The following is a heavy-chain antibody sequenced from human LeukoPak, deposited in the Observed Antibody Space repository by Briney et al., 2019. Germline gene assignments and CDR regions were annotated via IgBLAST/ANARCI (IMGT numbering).Heavy chain of an antibody. J-gene: IGHJ4*02. V-gene: IGHV3-7*03. CDR2: IKQDGSEK. Sequence: PGGSLRLSCAASGFTFSSYWMSWVRQAPGKGLEWVATIKQDGSEKYYVDSVKGRFTISRDNAKNSLYLQMDSLRAEDTAVYYCAKSGYYDILTGYYNGYFDYWGQGTLVTVSS. CDR1: GFTFSSYW. D-gene: IGHD3-9*01. CDR3: AKSGYYDILTGYYNGYFDY.